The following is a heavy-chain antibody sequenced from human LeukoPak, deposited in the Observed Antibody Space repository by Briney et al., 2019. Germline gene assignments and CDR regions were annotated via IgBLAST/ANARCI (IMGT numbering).Heavy chain of an antibody. Sequence: GGSLRLSCAASGFTFSSYWMSWVRQAPGKGLEWVANIKQDGNEKYYVDSVKGRFTISRDNAKNSLYLQMNSLRAEDTAVYYCAKGLGYCSSTSCYADTRFDYWGQGTLVTVSS. CDR2: IKQDGNEK. J-gene: IGHJ4*02. V-gene: IGHV3-7*03. D-gene: IGHD2-2*01. CDR3: AKGLGYCSSTSCYADTRFDY. CDR1: GFTFSSYW.